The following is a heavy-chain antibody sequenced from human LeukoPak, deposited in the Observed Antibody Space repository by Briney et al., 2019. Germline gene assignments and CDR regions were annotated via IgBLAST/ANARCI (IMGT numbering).Heavy chain of an antibody. J-gene: IGHJ4*02. Sequence: GESLKISCKASGYSFISYWIGWVRQMPGKGLEWMGIIYPGDSDTRYSPSFQGQVTISVDKPFSTAYLQLSSLKASDTAMYYCARAYYVDSSGYFPFDNWGQGTLVTVSS. V-gene: IGHV5-51*01. D-gene: IGHD3-22*01. CDR3: ARAYYVDSSGYFPFDN. CDR2: IYPGDSDT. CDR1: GYSFISYW.